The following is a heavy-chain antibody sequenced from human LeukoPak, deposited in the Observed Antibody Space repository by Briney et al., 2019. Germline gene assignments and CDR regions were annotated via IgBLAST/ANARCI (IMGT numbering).Heavy chain of an antibody. D-gene: IGHD3-3*01. J-gene: IGHJ5*02. CDR3: ARASTYYDFWSGYYPPNWFDP. CDR1: GGSISSGDYY. CDR2: IYYSGST. V-gene: IGHV4-30-4*01. Sequence: PSQTLSLTCTVSGGSISSGDYYWSWIRQPPGKGLEWIGYIYYSGSTYYNPSLKSRVTISVDTSKNQFSLKLSSVTAADTAVYYCARASTYYDFWSGYYPPNWFDPWGQGTLVTVSS.